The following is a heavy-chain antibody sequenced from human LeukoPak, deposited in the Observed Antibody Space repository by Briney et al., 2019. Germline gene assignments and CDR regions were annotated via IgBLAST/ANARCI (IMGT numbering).Heavy chain of an antibody. Sequence: GGSLRLSCAASGFTFSSYHMNWVRQAPGEGLEWVSYISSSSSTIYYADSVKGRFTISRDNAKNSLYLQMNSLRDEDTAVYYCARDRGDSSGWYFDYWGQGTLVTVSS. D-gene: IGHD6-19*01. CDR1: GFTFSSYH. CDR3: ARDRGDSSGWYFDY. J-gene: IGHJ4*02. V-gene: IGHV3-48*02. CDR2: ISSSSSTI.